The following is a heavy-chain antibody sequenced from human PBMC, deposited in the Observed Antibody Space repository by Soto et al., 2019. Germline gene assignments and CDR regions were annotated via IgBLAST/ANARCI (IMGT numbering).Heavy chain of an antibody. J-gene: IGHJ6*02. CDR1: GGSISSGDSY. Sequence: PSETLSLTCTVSGGSISSGDSYWSWIREPPWKGLEWIGYTYYSGSTYYNPSLRSRVTRAVDTSKRQFSLKLSSVAAADTAVYYCARISGYSYGYQVYYSMDGWGQWTTVT. CDR2: TYYSGST. D-gene: IGHD5-18*01. CDR3: ARISGYSYGYQVYYSMDG. V-gene: IGHV4-30-4*01.